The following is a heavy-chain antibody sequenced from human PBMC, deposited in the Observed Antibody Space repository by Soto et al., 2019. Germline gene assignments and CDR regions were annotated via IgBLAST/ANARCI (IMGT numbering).Heavy chain of an antibody. CDR2: IKSKTDGGTT. D-gene: IGHD3-22*01. V-gene: IGHV3-15*01. CDR1: GFTFSNAW. Sequence: EVQLVESGGGLVKPGGSLRLSCAASGFTFSNAWMSWVRQAPGKGLEWVGRIKSKTDGGTTDYAAPVKGRFTISRDNSKNTLYLQMNSLRAEDTAVYYCAKGRITMIVVVIMDYWGQGTLVTVSS. CDR3: AKGRITMIVVVIMDY. J-gene: IGHJ4*02.